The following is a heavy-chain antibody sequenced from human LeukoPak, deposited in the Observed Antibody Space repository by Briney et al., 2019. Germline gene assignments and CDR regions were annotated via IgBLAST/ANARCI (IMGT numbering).Heavy chain of an antibody. D-gene: IGHD3-10*01. CDR3: ARHHYGSGSFYSPVDY. Sequence: SETLSLTCTVSGGSITSYYWSWIRQPPGKRLEWIGYIYYSGSANYNPSLKSRVTISLDTSKNQFSLKLSSVTAADTAVYYCARHHYGSGSFYSPVDYWGQGTLVTVSS. V-gene: IGHV4-59*08. J-gene: IGHJ4*02. CDR1: GGSITSYY. CDR2: IYYSGSA.